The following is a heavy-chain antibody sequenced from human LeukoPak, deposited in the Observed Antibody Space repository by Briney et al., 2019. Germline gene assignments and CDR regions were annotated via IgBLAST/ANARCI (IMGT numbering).Heavy chain of an antibody. V-gene: IGHV3-21*01. J-gene: IGHJ4*02. D-gene: IGHD4-17*01. CDR2: ISSSSSYI. CDR1: GFTFSSYS. CDR3: ARGVHGDYSSDY. Sequence: GGSLRLSCAASGFTFSSYSMNWVRQAPGKGLEWVSPISSSSSYIYYAGSVKGRFTISRDNAKNSLYLQMNSLRAEDTAVYYCARGVHGDYSSDYWGQGTLVTVSS.